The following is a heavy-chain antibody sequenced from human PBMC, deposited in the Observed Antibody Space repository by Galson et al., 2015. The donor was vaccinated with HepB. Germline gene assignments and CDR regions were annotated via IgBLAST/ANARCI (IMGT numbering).Heavy chain of an antibody. J-gene: IGHJ4*02. D-gene: IGHD5-24*01. CDR3: ASLSWSPAQDYNSSPDY. CDR1: GFTFSDYY. CDR2: ISSSSSYT. Sequence: SLRLSCAASGFTFSDYYMSWIRLAPGKGLEWVSYISSSSSYTNYADSVKGRFTISRDNAKNSLYLQMNSLRAEDTAVYYCASLSWSPAQDYNSSPDYWGQGTLVTVSS. V-gene: IGHV3-11*06.